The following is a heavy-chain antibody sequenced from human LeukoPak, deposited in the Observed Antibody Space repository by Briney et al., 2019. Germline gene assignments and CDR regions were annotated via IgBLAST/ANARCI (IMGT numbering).Heavy chain of an antibody. D-gene: IGHD6-19*01. J-gene: IGHJ4*02. CDR2: INPNSGGT. Sequence: GASVKVSCKASGYTFTGYYMHWVRQAPGQGLEWMGWINPNSGGTNYAQKFQGRVTMTRDTSISTAYMELSRLRSDDTAVYYCARVSVNYGIAVAGKPYDYWGQGTLVTVSS. CDR1: GYTFTGYY. V-gene: IGHV1-2*02. CDR3: ARVSVNYGIAVAGKPYDY.